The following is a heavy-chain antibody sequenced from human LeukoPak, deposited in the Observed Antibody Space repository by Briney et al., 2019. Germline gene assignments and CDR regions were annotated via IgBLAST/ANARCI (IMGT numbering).Heavy chain of an antibody. CDR1: GSTLSDLS. CDR3: VTDRARLFWYFDL. J-gene: IGHJ2*01. CDR2: SDPEDGET. Sequence: GASVKVSCKVSGSTLSDLSIHWVRQPPGKGLEYVGGSDPEDGETFHAQNFQGRLTMTEDTSIDTAYMELSSLRSEDTAVYYCVTDRARLFWYFDLWGRGTLVTVSS. V-gene: IGHV1-24*01. D-gene: IGHD2-21*02.